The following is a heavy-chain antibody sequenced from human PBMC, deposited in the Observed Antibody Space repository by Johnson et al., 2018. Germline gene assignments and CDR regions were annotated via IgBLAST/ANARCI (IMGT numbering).Heavy chain of an antibody. CDR1: GFIFSSYW. J-gene: IGHJ6*03. D-gene: IGHD5-12*01. V-gene: IGHV3-74*01. CDR3: ARDQGYSGYDYYYYYYRDV. Sequence: VQLVESGGGLVKPGGSLRLSCAASGFIFSSYWMHWVRQAPGKGLVWVSRINSDGSSTSYADSVKGRFTISRDNAKNTLYLQMTSLRAEDTAVYYCARDQGYSGYDYYYYYYRDVWGKGTTVTVSS. CDR2: INSDGSST.